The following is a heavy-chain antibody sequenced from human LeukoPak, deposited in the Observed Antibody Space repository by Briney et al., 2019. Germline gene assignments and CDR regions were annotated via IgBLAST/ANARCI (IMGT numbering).Heavy chain of an antibody. D-gene: IGHD2-15*01. V-gene: IGHV3-21*01. CDR3: ARGADGVSSNSRGWFDP. CDR2: ISTSSSYI. J-gene: IGHJ5*02. CDR1: GFIFGSYN. Sequence: GGSLRLSCSASGFIFGSYNMNWVRQAPGQALEWVSSISTSSSYIYYADSVRGRFTISRDNAKNSLHLQMNSLRAEDTAVYSCARGADGVSSNSRGWFDPWGQGTLVTVSS.